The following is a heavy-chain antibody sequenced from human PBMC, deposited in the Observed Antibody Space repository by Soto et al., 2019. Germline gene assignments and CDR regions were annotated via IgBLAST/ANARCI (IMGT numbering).Heavy chain of an antibody. V-gene: IGHV3-74*01. D-gene: IGHD2-2*03. CDR1: GFTFSRYW. Sequence: PRGSLRLSCAASGFTFSRYWMHWVRQAPGKGLVWVSRINSYGSSTDYADSVKGRFTISRDNAKNTLYLQMNSLRVEDTAVYYCARGWIGDLNDAFDIWGQGTMVTVSS. CDR3: ARGWIGDLNDAFDI. J-gene: IGHJ3*02. CDR2: INSYGSST.